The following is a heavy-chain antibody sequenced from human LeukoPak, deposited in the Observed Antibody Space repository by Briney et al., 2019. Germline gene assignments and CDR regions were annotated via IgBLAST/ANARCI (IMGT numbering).Heavy chain of an antibody. J-gene: IGHJ4*02. D-gene: IGHD3-3*01. CDR1: GVTFSTYS. V-gene: IGHV3-23*01. CDR3: AKGGQNFDFWRFDY. CDR2: ISGSGGST. Sequence: GGSLRLSCSASGVTFSTYSMNWVRQTPGKGLMWVSSISGSGGSTYYAESVKGRFSISRDNSKKMMYLQMNSQRADDTAVYYCAKGGQNFDFWRFDYWGQGILVTVSS.